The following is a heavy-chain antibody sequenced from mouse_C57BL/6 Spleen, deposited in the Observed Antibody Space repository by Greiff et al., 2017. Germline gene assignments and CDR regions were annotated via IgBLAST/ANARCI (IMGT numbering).Heavy chain of an antibody. CDR1: GFTFSSYG. CDR2: ISSGGSYT. J-gene: IGHJ3*01. Sequence: EVKLMESGGDLVKPGGSLKLSCAASGFTFSSYGMSWVRQTPDKRLEWVATISSGGSYTYYPDSVKGRFTISRDNAKNTLYLQMSSLRSKDTAMYYCARDWDQGFAYWGQGTLVTVSA. V-gene: IGHV5-6*01. D-gene: IGHD4-1*01. CDR3: ARDWDQGFAY.